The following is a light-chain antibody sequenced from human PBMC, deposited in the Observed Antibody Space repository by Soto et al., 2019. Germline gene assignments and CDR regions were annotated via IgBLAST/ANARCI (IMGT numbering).Light chain of an antibody. CDR2: DVR. J-gene: IGLJ2*01. CDR3: SSYTSSTTLV. Sequence: QSALTQPASVSGSPGQSITISCTGTSSDIGSHNSVSWYQQHPGKAPKLMIYDVRNRPSGVSNRFYGSKSDNTASLTISGLQAEDEADYYCSSYTSSTTLVFGGGTKVTVL. V-gene: IGLV2-14*01. CDR1: SSDIGSHNS.